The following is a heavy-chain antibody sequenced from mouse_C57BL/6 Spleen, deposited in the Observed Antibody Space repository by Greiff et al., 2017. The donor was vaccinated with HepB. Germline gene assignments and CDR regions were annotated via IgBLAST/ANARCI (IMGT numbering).Heavy chain of an antibody. CDR3: ARHEGRGYYGSYYAMDY. Sequence: QVQLQQSGAELVKPGASVKLSCKASGYTFPEYTIHWVKQRSGQGLEWIGWFYPGSGSIKYNEKFKDKATLTADKSSSTVYMELSRLTSEDSAVYFCARHEGRGYYGSYYAMDYWGQGTSVTVSS. D-gene: IGHD1-1*01. CDR1: GYTFPEYT. CDR2: FYPGSGSI. J-gene: IGHJ4*01. V-gene: IGHV1-62-2*01.